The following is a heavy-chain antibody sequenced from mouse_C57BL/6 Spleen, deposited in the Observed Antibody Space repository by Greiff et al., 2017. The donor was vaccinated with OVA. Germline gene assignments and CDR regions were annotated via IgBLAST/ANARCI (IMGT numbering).Heavy chain of an antibody. CDR1: GFSLTSYG. CDR3: ARNWYYFDY. Sequence: VQGVESGPGLVQPSQRLSITCTVSGFSLTSYGVHWVRQSPGKGLEWLGVIWSGGSTDYNAAFISRLSISKDNSKSQVFFKMNSLQADDTAIYYCARNWYYFDYWGQGTTLTVSS. J-gene: IGHJ2*01. V-gene: IGHV2-2*01. CDR2: IWSGGST.